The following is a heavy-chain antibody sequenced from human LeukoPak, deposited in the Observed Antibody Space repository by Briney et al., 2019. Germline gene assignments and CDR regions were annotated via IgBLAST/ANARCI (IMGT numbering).Heavy chain of an antibody. CDR3: TRMTTGHDY. CDR1: GVSFNDYY. D-gene: IGHD4-17*01. Sequence: PSETLSLTCAVSGVSFNDYYRSWVRQTPGKGLEWIGEINHSGYTNDSPSLKSRVTISIDTSRKQFSLNLRSVTVADTGIYYCTRMTTGHDYWGQGTLVTVSS. CDR2: INHSGYT. J-gene: IGHJ4*02. V-gene: IGHV4-34*01.